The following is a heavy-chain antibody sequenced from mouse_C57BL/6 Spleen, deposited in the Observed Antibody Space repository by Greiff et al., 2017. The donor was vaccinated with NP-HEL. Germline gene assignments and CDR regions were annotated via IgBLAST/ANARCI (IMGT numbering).Heavy chain of an antibody. Sequence: EVQLQQSGPELVKPGASVKISCKASGYTFTDYYMNWVKQSHGKSLEWIGDINPNNGGTSYNQKFKGKATLTVDKSSSTAYMELRSLTSEDSAVYYCARTDSSGPHAMDYWGQGTSVTVSS. D-gene: IGHD3-2*02. CDR3: ARTDSSGPHAMDY. J-gene: IGHJ4*01. CDR1: GYTFTDYY. CDR2: INPNNGGT. V-gene: IGHV1-26*01.